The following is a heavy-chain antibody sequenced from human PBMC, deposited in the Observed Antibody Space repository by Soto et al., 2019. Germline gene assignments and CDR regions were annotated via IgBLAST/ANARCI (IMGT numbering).Heavy chain of an antibody. D-gene: IGHD3-22*01. CDR2: IYYSGST. V-gene: IGHV4-59*11. CDR1: GGSIFSHY. CDR3: ADFYDSSGYFLS. J-gene: IGHJ5*02. Sequence: PSETLSLTCTVSGGSIFSHYWGWIRQPPGKGLEYIGYIYYSGSTNYNPSLESRVTMSVDTPKNQFSLKLSSVTAADTAVYYCADFYDSSGYFLSWGQGTLVTVSS.